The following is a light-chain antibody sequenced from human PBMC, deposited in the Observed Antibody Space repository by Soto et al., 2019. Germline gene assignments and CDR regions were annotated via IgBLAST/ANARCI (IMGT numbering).Light chain of an antibody. CDR3: QKYNSAPWT. V-gene: IGKV1-27*01. CDR2: AAY. Sequence: DIQMTQSPSSLSTSFADIVTISCPASKGISNYLAWYQQKPGKVTQLMISAAYTLQSGVPSRFSGSGSGTDFTLTLSSLQPEDVATYYCQKYNSAPWTFGQGTKVDTK. CDR1: KGISNY. J-gene: IGKJ1*01.